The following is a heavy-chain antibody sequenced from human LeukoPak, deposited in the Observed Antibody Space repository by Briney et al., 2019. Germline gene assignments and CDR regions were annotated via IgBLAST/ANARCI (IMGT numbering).Heavy chain of an antibody. CDR1: GVRFGSRA. D-gene: IGHD5-18*01. J-gene: IGHJ4*02. CDR2: ISGSGGST. V-gene: IGHV3-23*01. CDR3: AKEIAYTAMDPYYFDY. Sequence: SDGLLGEARGVRFGSRAMRWVRHDTRKGLEWVSAISGSGGSTYYADSVKGRFTISRDNSKNTLYLQMNSLRAEDTAVYYCAKEIAYTAMDPYYFDYWGQGTLVTVSS.